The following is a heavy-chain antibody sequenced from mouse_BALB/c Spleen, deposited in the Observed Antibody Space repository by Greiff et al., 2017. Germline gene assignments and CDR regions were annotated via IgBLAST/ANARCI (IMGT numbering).Heavy chain of an antibody. CDR3: ATYYGPTLYAMDY. CDR2: ISSGGST. CDR1: GFTFSSYA. D-gene: IGHD1-1*02. V-gene: IGHV5-6-5*01. Sequence: EVKLVESGGGLVKPGGSLKLSCAASGFTFSSYAMSWVRQTPEKRLEWVASISSGGSTYYPDSVKGRFTISRDNARNILYLQMSSLRSEDTAMYYCATYYGPTLYAMDYWGQGTSVTVSS. J-gene: IGHJ4*01.